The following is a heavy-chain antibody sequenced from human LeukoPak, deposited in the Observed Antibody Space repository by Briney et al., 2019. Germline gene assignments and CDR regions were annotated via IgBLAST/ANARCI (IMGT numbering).Heavy chain of an antibody. CDR3: AKDHLTLAAGTTTIDY. CDR2: ISYDGSNK. V-gene: IGHV3-30*18. Sequence: GGSLRLSCAASGFTFTIFGLNWVRQAPGKGPEWVALISYDGSNKYYADSVKGRFTISRDNSKNTLYLQMNSLRAEDTAVYYCAKDHLTLAAGTTTIDYWGQGTLVTVSS. CDR1: GFTFTIFG. D-gene: IGHD6-13*01. J-gene: IGHJ4*02.